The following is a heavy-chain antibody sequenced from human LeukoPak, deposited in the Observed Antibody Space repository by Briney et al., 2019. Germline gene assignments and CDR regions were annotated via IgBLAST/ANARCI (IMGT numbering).Heavy chain of an antibody. J-gene: IGHJ4*02. CDR3: ARQGHYYDSSGYYVFDY. V-gene: IGHV4-39*01. CDR1: GVSISSSSYY. CDR2: FYYSGST. Sequence: SETLSLTCTVSGVSISSSSYYWGWIRQPPGKGLEWIGSFYYSGSTHYNPSLKSRVTISVDTSKNQFSLKLSSVTAADTAVYYCARQGHYYDSSGYYVFDYWGQGTLVTASS. D-gene: IGHD3-22*01.